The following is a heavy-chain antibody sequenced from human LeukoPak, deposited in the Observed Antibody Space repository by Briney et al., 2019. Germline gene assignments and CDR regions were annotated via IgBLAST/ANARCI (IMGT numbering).Heavy chain of an antibody. CDR3: ARAGDYYDSSGYYYYFDY. D-gene: IGHD3-22*01. CDR1: GFTFSSYS. Sequence: GGSLRLSCAASGFTFSSYSMNWVRQAPGKGLEWVSPISSSSSYIYYADSVKGRFTISRDNAKNSLYLQMNSLRAEDTAVYYCARAGDYYDSSGYYYYFDYWGQGTLVTVSS. CDR2: ISSSSSYI. V-gene: IGHV3-21*01. J-gene: IGHJ4*02.